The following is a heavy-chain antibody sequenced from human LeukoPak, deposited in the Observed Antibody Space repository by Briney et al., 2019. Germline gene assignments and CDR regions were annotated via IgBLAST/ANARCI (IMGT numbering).Heavy chain of an antibody. Sequence: SETLSLTCTVSGGSISSSSYYWGWIRQPPGKGLEWIGSIYYSGSTYYNPSLKSRVTISVDTSKNQFSLKLSSVTAADTAVYYCARAGSGGYSSSLRLAPFDYWGQGTLVTVSS. CDR1: GGSISSSSYY. V-gene: IGHV4-39*01. J-gene: IGHJ4*02. CDR3: ARAGSGGYSSSLRLAPFDY. CDR2: IYYSGST. D-gene: IGHD6-6*01.